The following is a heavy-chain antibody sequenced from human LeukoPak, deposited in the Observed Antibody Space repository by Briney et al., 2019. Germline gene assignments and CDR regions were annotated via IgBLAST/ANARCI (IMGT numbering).Heavy chain of an antibody. J-gene: IGHJ4*02. V-gene: IGHV1-3*01. CDR2: INAGNGNT. Sequence: ASVKVSCKASGYTFTSYATHWVRQAPGQRLEWMGWINAGNGNTKYSQKFQGRVTITRDTSASTAYMELSSLRSEDTAVYYCARVRYDSSGYPYHYWGQGILVTVSS. D-gene: IGHD3-22*01. CDR3: ARVRYDSSGYPYHY. CDR1: GYTFTSYA.